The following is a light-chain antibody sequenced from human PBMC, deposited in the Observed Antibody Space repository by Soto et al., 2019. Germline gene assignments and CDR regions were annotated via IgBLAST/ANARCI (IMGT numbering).Light chain of an antibody. V-gene: IGLV2-14*01. CDR3: SSYTSSSTDVV. J-gene: IGLJ2*01. CDR1: SSDVGSYNY. Sequence: QSALTQPASVSGSPGQSITISCTGTSSDVGSYNYVSWYQQHPGKAPKLMIYEVRNRPSGGSNRFSGSKSGNTASLTISGLQAEDEADYYCSSYTSSSTDVVFGGGTKVTVL. CDR2: EVR.